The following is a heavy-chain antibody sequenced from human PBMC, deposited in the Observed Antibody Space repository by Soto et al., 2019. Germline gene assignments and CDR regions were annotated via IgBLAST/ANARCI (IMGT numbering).Heavy chain of an antibody. CDR2: INAHNGTT. J-gene: IGHJ4*02. CDR3: ARDXDXVTSIPYYLDY. D-gene: IGHD3-22*01. CDR1: GYTLTSYH. V-gene: IGHV1-18*01. Sequence: QAQLVQSGAEVKKPGASVKVSCKASGYTLTSYHXSXXXXXXXXXXXXXASINAHNGTTNYAQKFQGRVTMTTDTXXXXXXXDXXXXXXXXXXXYXCARDXDXVTSIPYYLDYWGQGTLVTVSS.